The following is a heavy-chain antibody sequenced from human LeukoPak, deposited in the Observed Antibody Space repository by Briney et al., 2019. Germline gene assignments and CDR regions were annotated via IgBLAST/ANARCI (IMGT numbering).Heavy chain of an antibody. V-gene: IGHV4-38-2*02. CDR1: GYSISNGYY. D-gene: IGHD3-3*01. CDR3: ARDETYSDVWSGSAGGGKGNYLDY. CDR2: IYHSGRT. J-gene: IGHJ4*02. Sequence: SETLSLTCTVSGYSISNGYYWGWMRQPPGKGLEWIGSIYHSGRTHYNPSLKSRVIISVDTSKNYFSLKLRCVTAADTAMCYCARDETYSDVWSGSAGGGKGNYLDYWGQGILVTVSS.